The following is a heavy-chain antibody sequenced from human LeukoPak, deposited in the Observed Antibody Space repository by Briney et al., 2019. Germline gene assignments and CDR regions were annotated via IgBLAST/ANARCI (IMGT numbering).Heavy chain of an antibody. CDR2: ISNDGSRK. V-gene: IGHV3-30*03. CDR1: GFTFSRHG. D-gene: IGHD3-3*01. Sequence: GGSLSLSWAPSGFTFSRHGIQWVRPPPGRGLEWVAIISNDGSRKYYAHSVEGRFTISRDNSKNTLYLQMDSLRAEDTAVYYCARARAWSYFDYWGQGTLVTVSS. J-gene: IGHJ4*02. CDR3: ARARAWSYFDY.